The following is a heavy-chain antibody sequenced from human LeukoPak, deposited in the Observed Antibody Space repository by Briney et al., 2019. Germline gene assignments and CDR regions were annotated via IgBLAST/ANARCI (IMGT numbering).Heavy chain of an antibody. CDR1: GGSISSSSYY. CDR2: IYYSGST. Sequence: KPSETLSLTCTVSGGSISSSSYYWGWIRQPPGKGLEWIGSIYYSGSTYYNPSLKSRVTISVDTSKNQFSLKLSSVTAADTAVYYCAISITGKKVSWDAFDIWGHGTMVTVSS. V-gene: IGHV4-39*01. J-gene: IGHJ3*02. D-gene: IGHD1-20*01. CDR3: AISITGKKVSWDAFDI.